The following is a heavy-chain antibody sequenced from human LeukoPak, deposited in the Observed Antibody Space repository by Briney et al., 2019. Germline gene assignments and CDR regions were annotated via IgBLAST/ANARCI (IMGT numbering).Heavy chain of an antibody. CDR3: AREGTFLTIAFDY. CDR2: INQDERDR. Sequence: GGSLRLSCAASGFTFRSYWMSWVRQAPGKGLEWVANINQDERDRYYVDSVKGRFTISRDNAKNSVYLQMNSLRAEDTAVYYCAREGTFLTIAFDYWGQGTLVTVSS. V-gene: IGHV3-7*01. CDR1: GFTFRSYW. D-gene: IGHD4/OR15-4a*01. J-gene: IGHJ4*02.